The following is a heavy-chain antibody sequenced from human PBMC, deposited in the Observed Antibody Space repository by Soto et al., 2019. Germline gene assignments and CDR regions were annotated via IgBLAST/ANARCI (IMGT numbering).Heavy chain of an antibody. D-gene: IGHD5-12*01. CDR2: ISSSSSYI. J-gene: IGHJ4*02. CDR1: GFTFSSYS. V-gene: IGHV3-21*01. CDR3: ARVSYSGYDRQFDY. Sequence: EVQLVESGGGLVKPGGSLRLSCAASGFTFSSYSMNWVRQAPGKGLEWVSSISSSSSYIYYADSVKGRFTISRDNAKNSLYLQMNSLRAEDTAVYYCARVSYSGYDRQFDYWGQGTLVTVSS.